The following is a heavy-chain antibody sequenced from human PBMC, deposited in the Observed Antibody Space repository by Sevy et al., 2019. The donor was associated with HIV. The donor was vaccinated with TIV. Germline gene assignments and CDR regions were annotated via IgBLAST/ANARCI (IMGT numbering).Heavy chain of an antibody. CDR3: AGENAWGRGYS. J-gene: IGHJ4*02. Sequence: SETLSLTCTVSGGSITSLYWNWIRQPPGKGLEWIANIYYNGHINYNPSLKSRVTLSLDTSKNQFSLRWSSVTAADTAMYYCAGENAWGRGYSWGQGTLFTVSS. V-gene: IGHV4-59*08. D-gene: IGHD1-26*01. CDR1: GGSITSLY. CDR2: IYYNGHI.